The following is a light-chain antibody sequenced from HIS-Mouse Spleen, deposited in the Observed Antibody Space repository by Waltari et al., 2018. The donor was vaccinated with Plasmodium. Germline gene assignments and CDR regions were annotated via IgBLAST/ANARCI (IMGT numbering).Light chain of an antibody. Sequence: QSALTQPRSVSGSPGQSVTISCTGTSSDVGGYNYVSWYQQHPGKAPKLMIYDVSTRPSGVPGRFSGSKSGNTASLTISWLQAEDEADYCCCSYAGSYTYVFGTGTKVTVL. V-gene: IGLV2-11*01. CDR3: CSYAGSYTYV. CDR2: DVS. J-gene: IGLJ1*01. CDR1: SSDVGGYNY.